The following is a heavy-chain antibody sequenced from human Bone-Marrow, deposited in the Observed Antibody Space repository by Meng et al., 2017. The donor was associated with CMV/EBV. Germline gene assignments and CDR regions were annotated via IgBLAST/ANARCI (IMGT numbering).Heavy chain of an antibody. Sequence: GGSLRLSCAASGFTFSSYAMHWVRQAPGKGLEWVAVISYDGSNKYYADSVKGRFTISRDNSKNTLYLQMNSLRAEDTVVYYCARDVIRITIFGVVPLGWFDPWGQGTLVTVSS. V-gene: IGHV3-30*04. CDR2: ISYDGSNK. D-gene: IGHD3-3*01. CDR3: ARDVIRITIFGVVPLGWFDP. J-gene: IGHJ5*02. CDR1: GFTFSSYA.